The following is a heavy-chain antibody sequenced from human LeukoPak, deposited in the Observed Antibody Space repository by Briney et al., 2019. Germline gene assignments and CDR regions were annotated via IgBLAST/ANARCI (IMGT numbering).Heavy chain of an antibody. V-gene: IGHV3-64*01. CDR2: ISSNGGST. CDR3: ARQATRIAAAGTSIDY. D-gene: IGHD6-13*01. J-gene: IGHJ4*02. CDR1: GFTFSSYA. Sequence: GGSLKLSCAASGFTFSSYATHWVRQAPGKGLEYVSAISSNGGSTYYANSVKGRFTISRDNSKNTLYLQMGSLRAEDMAVYYCARQATRIAAAGTSIDYWGQGTLVTVSS.